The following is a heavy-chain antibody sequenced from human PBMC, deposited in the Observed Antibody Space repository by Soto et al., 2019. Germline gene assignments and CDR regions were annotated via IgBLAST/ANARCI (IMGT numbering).Heavy chain of an antibody. CDR3: TTDRNYYGSGCLMDV. D-gene: IGHD3-10*01. CDR1: GFTFSNAW. J-gene: IGHJ6*02. Sequence: EVQLVESGGGLVKPGGSLRLSCAASGFTFSNAWMSWVRQAPGKGLEWVGRIKSKTDGGTTDYAAPVKGRFTISRDDSKNTLSLPLHSLKTEDSAVYYCTTDRNYYGSGCLMDVWGQGTTVTVSS. CDR2: IKSKTDGGTT. V-gene: IGHV3-15*01.